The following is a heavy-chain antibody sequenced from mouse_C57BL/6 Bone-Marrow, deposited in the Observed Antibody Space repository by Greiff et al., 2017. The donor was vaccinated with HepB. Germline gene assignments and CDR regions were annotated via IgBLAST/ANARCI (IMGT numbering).Heavy chain of an antibody. V-gene: IGHV1-55*01. Sequence: VKLQQPGAELVKPGASVKMSCKASGYTFTSYWITWVKQRPGQGLEWIGDIYPGSGSTNYNEKFKSKATLTVDTSSSTAYMQLSSLTSEDSAVYYCARDSSGYGAMDYWGQGTSVTVSS. J-gene: IGHJ4*01. CDR1: GYTFTSYW. CDR3: ARDSSGYGAMDY. CDR2: IYPGSGST. D-gene: IGHD3-2*02.